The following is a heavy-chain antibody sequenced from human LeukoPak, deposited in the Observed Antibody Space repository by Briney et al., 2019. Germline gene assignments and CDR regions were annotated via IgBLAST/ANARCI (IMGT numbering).Heavy chain of an antibody. D-gene: IGHD3-10*01. CDR1: GFTFSNAW. V-gene: IGHV1-69*05. CDR3: ATTGRDYCSGTAFYFDY. J-gene: IGHJ4*02. CDR2: IIPIFGTA. Sequence: SCAASGFTFSNAWMSWVRQAPGQGLEWMGGIIPIFGTANYAQKFQGRVTITTDESTSTAYIGLSSLRSEDTAVYYCATTGRDYCSGTAFYFDYWGQGTLVTVSS.